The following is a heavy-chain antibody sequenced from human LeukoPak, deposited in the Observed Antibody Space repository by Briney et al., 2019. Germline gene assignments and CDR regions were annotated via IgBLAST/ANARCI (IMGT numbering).Heavy chain of an antibody. CDR2: IGTAGDT. J-gene: IGHJ5*02. CDR3: ARGTYDYGDYGPVSNWFDP. CDR1: GFTFSSYD. Sequence: GGSLRLSCAASGFTFSSYDMHWVRQATGKGLEWVSAIGTAGDTYYPGSVKGRFTISRENAKNSLYLQMNSLRAGDTAVYYCARGTYDYGDYGPVSNWFDPWGQGTLVTVSS. D-gene: IGHD4-17*01. V-gene: IGHV3-13*01.